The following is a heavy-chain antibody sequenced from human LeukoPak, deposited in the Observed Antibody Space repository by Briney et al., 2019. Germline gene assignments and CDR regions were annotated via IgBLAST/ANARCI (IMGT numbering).Heavy chain of an antibody. V-gene: IGHV1-69*13. CDR3: ASAVEDYDILTGYYSYNWFDP. CDR2: IIPIFGTA. D-gene: IGHD3-9*01. CDR1: GGTFSSYA. J-gene: IGHJ5*02. Sequence: GASVKVSCKASGGTFSSYAISWVRQAPGQGLEWMGGIIPIFGTANYAQKFQGRVTITADESTSTAYMELSSLRSEDTAVYYCASAVEDYDILTGYYSYNWFDPWGQGTLVTVSS.